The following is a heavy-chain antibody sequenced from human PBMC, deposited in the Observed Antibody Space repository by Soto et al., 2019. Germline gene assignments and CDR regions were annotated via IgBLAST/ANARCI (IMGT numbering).Heavy chain of an antibody. D-gene: IGHD3-10*01. J-gene: IGHJ4*02. CDR1: GYTFTSYG. V-gene: IGHV1-18*01. CDR2: ISAYNGNT. CDR3: AMYYYGPGSPTAFAY. Sequence: ASVKVSCKASGYTFTSYGISWVRQAPGQGLEWMGWISAYNGNTNYAQKLQGRVTMTTDTSTSTAYMELRSLRSDDTAVYYCAMYYYGPGSPTAFAYWGQGTLVTVSS.